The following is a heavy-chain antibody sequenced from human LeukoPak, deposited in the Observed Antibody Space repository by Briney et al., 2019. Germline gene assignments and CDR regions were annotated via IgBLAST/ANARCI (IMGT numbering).Heavy chain of an antibody. V-gene: IGHV1-2*02. CDR2: INPNSGGT. Sequence: ASVKVSCKASGYTFTGYYMDWVRQAPGQGLEWMGWINPNSGGTSYAQKFQGRVTMTRDTSISTAYMELSRLRSDDTAVYYCQITPITGTTTVFDYWGQGTLVTVSS. D-gene: IGHD1-7*01. J-gene: IGHJ4*02. CDR3: QITPITGTTTVFDY. CDR1: GYTFTGYY.